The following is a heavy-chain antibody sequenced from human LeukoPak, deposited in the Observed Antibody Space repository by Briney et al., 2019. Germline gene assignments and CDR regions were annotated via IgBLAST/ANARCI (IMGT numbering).Heavy chain of an antibody. J-gene: IGHJ4*02. CDR3: ARAIHYYDSSGRGSSQGSDY. CDR1: GFIFSSYG. V-gene: IGHV3-30*02. D-gene: IGHD3-22*01. Sequence: GGSLRLSCAASGFIFSSYGMHWVRQAPGKGLEWVAFIRYDGSKKYYADSVKGRFTISRDNSKNTLYLQMNSLRAEDTAVYYCARAIHYYDSSGRGSSQGSDYWGQGTLVTVSS. CDR2: IRYDGSKK.